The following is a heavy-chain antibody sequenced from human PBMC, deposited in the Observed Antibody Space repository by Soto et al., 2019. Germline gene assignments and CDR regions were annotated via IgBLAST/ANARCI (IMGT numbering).Heavy chain of an antibody. Sequence: GASVKVSCKASGYTFTSYDTNWVRQATGQGLEWMGWMNPNSGNTGYAQRFQGRVTMTRNTSISTAYMELSSLRSEDTAVYYCASWYCSGGSCYVNSFQHWGQGTLVTVSS. J-gene: IGHJ1*01. CDR3: ASWYCSGGSCYVNSFQH. CDR1: GYTFTSYD. D-gene: IGHD2-15*01. CDR2: MNPNSGNT. V-gene: IGHV1-8*01.